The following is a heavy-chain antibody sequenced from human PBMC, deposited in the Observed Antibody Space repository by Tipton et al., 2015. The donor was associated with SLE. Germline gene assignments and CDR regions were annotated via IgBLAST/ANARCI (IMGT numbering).Heavy chain of an antibody. V-gene: IGHV3-21*01. D-gene: IGHD6-13*01. CDR2: ISSSSSYI. CDR3: ARDWPGIADLHYYYYYMDV. J-gene: IGHJ6*03. Sequence: SLRLSCAASGFTFDDYAMHWVRQAPGKGLEWVSSISSSSSYIYYADSVKGRFTISRDNAKNSLYLQMNSLRAEDTAVYYCARDWPGIADLHYYYYYMDVWGKGTTVTVSS. CDR1: GFTFDDYA.